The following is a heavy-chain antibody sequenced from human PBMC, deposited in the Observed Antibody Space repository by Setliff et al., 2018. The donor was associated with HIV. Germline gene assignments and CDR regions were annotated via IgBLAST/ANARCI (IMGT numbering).Heavy chain of an antibody. Sequence: PSETLSLTCTVSGGSISSSYWTWTRQPPGKGLEWIGNIHYSGSTNYNPSLKSRVTISVDTSKNDFSLKMTSVTAADTAVYYCARHANPTVITDIPFDPWGQGTLVTVSS. D-gene: IGHD4-17*01. J-gene: IGHJ5*02. V-gene: IGHV4-59*08. CDR1: GGSISSSY. CDR2: IHYSGST. CDR3: ARHANPTVITDIPFDP.